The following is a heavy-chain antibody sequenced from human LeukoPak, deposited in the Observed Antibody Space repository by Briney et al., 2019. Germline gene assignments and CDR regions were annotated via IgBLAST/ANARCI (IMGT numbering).Heavy chain of an antibody. D-gene: IGHD2-15*01. J-gene: IGHJ4*02. CDR2: IIPVFDKT. Sequence: ASVKVSCKTSGGAFSTHTINWVRQAPGQGLEWMGRIIPVFDKTNYAQKFQGRVTITAHKSTSTAYMDLSSLKSEDTATYYCARGSAVSTGAYFDYWGQGTLVTVSS. CDR3: ARGSAVSTGAYFDY. CDR1: GGAFSTHT. V-gene: IGHV1-69*08.